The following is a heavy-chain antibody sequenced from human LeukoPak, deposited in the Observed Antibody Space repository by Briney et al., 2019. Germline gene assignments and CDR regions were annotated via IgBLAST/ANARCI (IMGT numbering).Heavy chain of an antibody. J-gene: IGHJ4*01. D-gene: IGHD5-18*01. CDR3: ATLTWIPPDY. V-gene: IGHV4-39*01. Sequence: PSETLSLTCTVSGGSISSSSYYWGWIRQPPGKGLEWIGSIYYSGSTYYNPSLKSRVTIFVDPSKKQCSLQLGSVITASAAVYYCATLTWIPPDYWGQGTLVTVSS. CDR1: GGSISSSSYY. CDR2: IYYSGST.